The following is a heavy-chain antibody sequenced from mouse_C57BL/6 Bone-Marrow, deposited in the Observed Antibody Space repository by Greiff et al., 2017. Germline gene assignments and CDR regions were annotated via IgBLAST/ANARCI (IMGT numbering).Heavy chain of an antibody. CDR1: GFTFSSYA. D-gene: IGHD3-2*01. CDR2: ISSGGDYI. Sequence: EVNVVESGEGLVKPGGSLKLSCAASGFTFSSYAMSWVRQTPGKRLEWVAYISSGGDYIYYADTVKGRFTISRDNARNTLYLQMSSLKSEDTAMYYCTTRQGGFYDAMDYWGQGTSGTVSS. CDR3: TTRQGGFYDAMDY. V-gene: IGHV5-9-1*02. J-gene: IGHJ4*01.